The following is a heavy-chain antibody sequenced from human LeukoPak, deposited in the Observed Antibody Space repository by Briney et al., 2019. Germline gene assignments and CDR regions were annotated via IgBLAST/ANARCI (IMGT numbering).Heavy chain of an antibody. CDR2: IRSKVYGVTT. CDR1: GFTFGDYA. CDR3: ARDIWYSTGYHDY. J-gene: IGHJ4*02. Sequence: GGSLRLSCAASGFTFGDYAMSWVRQAPGKGLGWVGFIRSKVYGVTTEYAASVKGRFTISRDDSKSIAYLQMNSLKTEDTAVYYCARDIWYSTGYHDYWGQGTLVTVSS. V-gene: IGHV3-49*04. D-gene: IGHD3-22*01.